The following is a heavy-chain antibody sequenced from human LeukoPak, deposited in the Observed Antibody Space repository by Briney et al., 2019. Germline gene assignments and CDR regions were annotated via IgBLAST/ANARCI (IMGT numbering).Heavy chain of an antibody. D-gene: IGHD2-15*01. Sequence: GGSLRLSCAASGFTFSSYWMNWVRQAPGKGLEWVSSISSSSSYIYYADSVKGRFTISRDNAKNSLYLQMNSLRAEDTAVYYCARDRGSCGLDYWGQGTLVTVSS. V-gene: IGHV3-21*01. CDR2: ISSSSSYI. CDR1: GFTFSSYW. CDR3: ARDRGSCGLDY. J-gene: IGHJ4*02.